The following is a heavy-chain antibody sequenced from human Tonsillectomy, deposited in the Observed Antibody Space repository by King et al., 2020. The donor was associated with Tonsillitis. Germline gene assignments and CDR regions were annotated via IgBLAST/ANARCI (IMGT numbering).Heavy chain of an antibody. J-gene: IGHJ4*02. Sequence: QLVQSGAEVKKPGASVKVSCKASGYTFTSYGISWVRQAPGQGLEWMGWISAYNGNTNYAQKLQGRVTMTTYTSTSTAYMELRSLRSDDTAVYYCARNNRHYYDSSGYYYLWDYWGQGTLVTVSS. CDR2: ISAYNGNT. D-gene: IGHD3-22*01. CDR3: ARNNRHYYDSSGYYYLWDY. V-gene: IGHV1-18*04. CDR1: GYTFTSYG.